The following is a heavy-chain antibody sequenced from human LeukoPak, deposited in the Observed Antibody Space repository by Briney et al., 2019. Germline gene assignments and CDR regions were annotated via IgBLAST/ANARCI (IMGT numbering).Heavy chain of an antibody. J-gene: IGHJ2*01. CDR3: ARDRGYDFWSGPPTRGWYFDL. D-gene: IGHD3-3*01. V-gene: IGHV4-59*01. CDR2: IYYSGST. Sequence: PSGTLSLTCTVSGGPISSYHWSWIRQAPGKGLEWIGYIYYSGSTNHNPSLKSRVTISVDTSKNQFSLKLSSVPAADTAVYYCARDRGYDFWSGPPTRGWYFDLWGRGTLVTVSS. CDR1: GGPISSYH.